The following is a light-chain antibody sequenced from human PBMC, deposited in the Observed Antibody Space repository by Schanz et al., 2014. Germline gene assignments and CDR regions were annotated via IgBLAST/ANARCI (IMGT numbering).Light chain of an antibody. CDR1: SSDIGEYNY. Sequence: QSALTQPASVSGSPGQSITISCSGTSSDIGEYNYVSWYQQHPGKGPKLMIYDVSNRPSGVSNRFSGSKSGNTASLTISGLQAEDEADYYCSSYTSGNTDVFGTGTKLTVL. V-gene: IGLV2-14*01. CDR2: DVS. J-gene: IGLJ1*01. CDR3: SSYTSGNTDV.